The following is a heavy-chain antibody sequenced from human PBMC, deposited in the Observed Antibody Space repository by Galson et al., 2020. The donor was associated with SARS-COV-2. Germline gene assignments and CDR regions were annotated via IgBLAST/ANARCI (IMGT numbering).Heavy chain of an antibody. CDR1: GFIFTHYW. CDR2: MNQDGDYK. Sequence: GGSLRLSCAASGFIFTHYWMTWVRQAPGKGLEWVASMNQDGDYKYYLGSVKGRFTASSDNAKSSLYLQMSSLRAEDTAVYYCARSNRRWRSLDVWGRGTLVSVSS. CDR3: ARSNRRWRSLDV. D-gene: IGHD2-21*01. V-gene: IGHV3-7*01. J-gene: IGHJ4*02.